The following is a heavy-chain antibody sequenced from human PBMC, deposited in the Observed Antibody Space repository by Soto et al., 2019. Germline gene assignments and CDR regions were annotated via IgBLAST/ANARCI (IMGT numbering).Heavy chain of an antibody. Sequence: QVQLVESGGGLVQPGGSLRLSCAASRLTFSDYYMSWIRQAPGKGLEWLSHISSSGTTIHYADSVKGLFTISRDNAKKSLFLQMNSLRAEDTAVYYCVARIQLWNRVDFWGQGTLVTVSS. V-gene: IGHV3-11*01. J-gene: IGHJ4*02. CDR1: RLTFSDYY. D-gene: IGHD5-18*01. CDR3: VARIQLWNRVDF. CDR2: ISSSGTTI.